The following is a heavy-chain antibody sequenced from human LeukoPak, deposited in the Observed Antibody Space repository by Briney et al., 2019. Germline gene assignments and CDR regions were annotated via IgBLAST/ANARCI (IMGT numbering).Heavy chain of an antibody. J-gene: IGHJ3*02. D-gene: IGHD3-10*01. CDR2: IYYSGST. CDR1: GGSLSSTSYY. CDR3: ARSDGYGLVGI. Sequence: SETLSLACTVSGGSLSSTSYYWGWLRQPPGRGLEWIGSIYYSGSTYYNPSLKSRLTISVDTSKNQFSLTLSSVTAADTAVYYWARSDGYGLVGIWGQGTMVTVSS. V-gene: IGHV4-39*07.